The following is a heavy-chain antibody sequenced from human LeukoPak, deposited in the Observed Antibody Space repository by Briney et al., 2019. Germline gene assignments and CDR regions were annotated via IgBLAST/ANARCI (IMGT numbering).Heavy chain of an antibody. D-gene: IGHD1-26*01. CDR3: ARGTIVGARFDY. Sequence: SETLSLTCAVYGGSFSGYYWSWIRQPPGKGREWIGEINHSGSTNYNPSLKSRVTIPVDKSKNQFSLKLSSVTAADTAVYYCARGTIVGARFDYWGQGTLVTVSS. CDR2: INHSGST. V-gene: IGHV4-34*01. CDR1: GGSFSGYY. J-gene: IGHJ4*02.